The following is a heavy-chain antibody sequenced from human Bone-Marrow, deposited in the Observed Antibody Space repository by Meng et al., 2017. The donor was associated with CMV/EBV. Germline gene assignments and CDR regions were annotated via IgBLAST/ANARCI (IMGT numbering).Heavy chain of an antibody. V-gene: IGHV3-48*03. CDR1: GFTVSSYE. D-gene: IGHD3-22*01. Sequence: GESLKISCAASGFTVSSYEMNWVRQAPGKGLKWFSYMSPSGSAIYYADSVKVRSTISRDNTKNSLYLHMNSLRAEDTAVYYCERGISSGYDYWGEGTLVTVSS. CDR2: MSPSGSAI. J-gene: IGHJ4*02. CDR3: ERGISSGYDY.